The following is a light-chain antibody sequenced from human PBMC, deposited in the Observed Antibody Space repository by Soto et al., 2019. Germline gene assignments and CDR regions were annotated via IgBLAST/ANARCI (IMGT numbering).Light chain of an antibody. Sequence: DIQMTQSPSSLSASVGDRVTITCRASQSISSYLNWYQQKPGKAPKLLIYAASSLQSGVPSRFSGSGYGTDFTLTISSLQPEDPAPYYCQKSYSTPFLGQGTRLEIK. CDR2: AAS. J-gene: IGKJ5*01. CDR1: QSISSY. CDR3: QKSYSTPF. V-gene: IGKV1-39*01.